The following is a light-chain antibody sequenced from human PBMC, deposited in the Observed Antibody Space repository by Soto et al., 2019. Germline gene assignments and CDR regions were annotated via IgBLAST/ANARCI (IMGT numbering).Light chain of an antibody. CDR1: QTVSSTY. CDR2: GTS. Sequence: ELVLTQSPDTLSLSPGERATLSCRARQTVSSTYLTWFQQQPGQAPRLLIYGTSSRATGIPDRFSASGSGTDFTLTISRLEPEDFAVYYCQQYGTSAITFGQGTRLEIK. V-gene: IGKV3-20*01. CDR3: QQYGTSAIT. J-gene: IGKJ5*01.